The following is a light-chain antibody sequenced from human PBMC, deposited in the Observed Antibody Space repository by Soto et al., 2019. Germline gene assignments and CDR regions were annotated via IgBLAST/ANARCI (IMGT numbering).Light chain of an antibody. V-gene: IGLV2-14*01. Sequence: QSALTQPASVSGSPGQSITISCTETSSDLRTYNYVSWYQQHPGKAPKLIIYEVSNRPSGVSNRFSGSKSGNTASLTISGLQAEDEADYYCQSYDSSLSGSVFGGGTKLTVL. CDR3: QSYDSSLSGSV. J-gene: IGLJ2*01. CDR1: SSDLRTYNY. CDR2: EVS.